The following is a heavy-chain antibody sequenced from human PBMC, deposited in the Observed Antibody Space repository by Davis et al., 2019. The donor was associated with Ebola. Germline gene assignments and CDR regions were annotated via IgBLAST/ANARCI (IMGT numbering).Heavy chain of an antibody. Sequence: AASVKVSCKASGGTFSSYAISWVRQAPGQGLEWMGRIIPTLGIANYAQKFQGRVTITADKSTSTAYMELSSLRSEDTAVYYCAALDSSSWYGRLWDYWGQGTLVTVSS. CDR2: IIPTLGIA. CDR1: GGTFSSYA. D-gene: IGHD6-13*01. J-gene: IGHJ4*02. V-gene: IGHV1-69*04. CDR3: AALDSSSWYGRLWDY.